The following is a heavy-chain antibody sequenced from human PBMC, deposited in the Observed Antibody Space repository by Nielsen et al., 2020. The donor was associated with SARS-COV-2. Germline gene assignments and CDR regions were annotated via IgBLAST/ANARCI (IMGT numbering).Heavy chain of an antibody. CDR3: AKSGIADF. Sequence: GESLKISCAASGFTFSSYGMHWVRQAPGKGLEWVAVISYDGSNKYYADSVKGRFTISRDNSKNTLYLQMNSLRAEDTAVYYCAKSGIADFWGQGTLVTVPS. J-gene: IGHJ4*02. CDR2: ISYDGSNK. CDR1: GFTFSSYG. D-gene: IGHD6-13*01. V-gene: IGHV3-30*18.